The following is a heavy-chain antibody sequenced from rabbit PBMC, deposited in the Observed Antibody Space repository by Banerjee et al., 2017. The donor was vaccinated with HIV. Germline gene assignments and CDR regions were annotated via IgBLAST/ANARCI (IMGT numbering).Heavy chain of an antibody. J-gene: IGHJ4*01. CDR2: INTGSSGST. CDR3: AREGTMDSL. D-gene: IGHD2-1*01. Sequence: QEQLEESGGDLVKPEGSLTLTCTASGFSFSSTYWICWVRQAPGKGLEWIGCINTGSSGSTYYASWAKGRFTISKTSSTTVTLQMTSLTAADTATYFCAREGTMDSLWGPGTLVTVS. CDR1: GFSFSSTYW. V-gene: IGHV1S45*01.